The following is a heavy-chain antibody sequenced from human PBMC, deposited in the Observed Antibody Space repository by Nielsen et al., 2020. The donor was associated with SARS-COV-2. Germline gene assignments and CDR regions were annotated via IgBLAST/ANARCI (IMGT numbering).Heavy chain of an antibody. D-gene: IGHD3-16*01. CDR2: INHSGST. Sequence: SETLSLTCAVYGGSFSGYYWSWIRQPPGKGLEWIGEINHSGSTNYNPSLKSRVTISVDTSKNQFSLKLSSVTAADTAVYYRARAPSYYYGMDVWGQGSTVTVSS. J-gene: IGHJ6*02. V-gene: IGHV4-34*01. CDR1: GGSFSGYY. CDR3: ARAPSYYYGMDV.